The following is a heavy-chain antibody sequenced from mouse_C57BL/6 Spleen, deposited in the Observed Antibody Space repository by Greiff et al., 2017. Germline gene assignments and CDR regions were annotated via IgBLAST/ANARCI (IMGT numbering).Heavy chain of an antibody. CDR2: IDPENGDT. J-gene: IGHJ1*03. V-gene: IGHV14-4*01. Sequence: VQLKQSGAELVRPGASVKLSCTASGFNIQDDYMHWVKQRPEQGLEWIGWIDPENGDTEYASKFQGKATITADTASNTAYLQLSSLTSEDTAVYYCTKGIYYDYGDWYFDVWGTGTTVTVSS. D-gene: IGHD2-4*01. CDR3: TKGIYYDYGDWYFDV. CDR1: GFNIQDDY.